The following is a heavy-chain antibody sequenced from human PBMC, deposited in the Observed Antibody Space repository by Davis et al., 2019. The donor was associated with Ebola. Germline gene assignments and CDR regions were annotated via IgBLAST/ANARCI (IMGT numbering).Heavy chain of an antibody. J-gene: IGHJ4*02. CDR1: GYTFTSYG. Sequence: ASVKVSCKASGYTFTSYGISWVRQAPGQGLEWMGWINPNSGGTNYAQKFQSRVTMTRDTSISTAYMELSRLRSDDTAVYYCASGFEVGLELRVEYWGQGTLVTVSS. CDR2: INPNSGGT. V-gene: IGHV1-2*02. CDR3: ASGFEVGLELRVEY. D-gene: IGHD1-7*01.